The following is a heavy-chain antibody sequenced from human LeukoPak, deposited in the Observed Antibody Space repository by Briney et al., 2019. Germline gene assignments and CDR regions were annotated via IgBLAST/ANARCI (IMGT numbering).Heavy chain of an antibody. D-gene: IGHD5-12*01. Sequence: PSETLSLTRTVSGGSISSSHYYWDWIRQPPGKGLEWIGNIYYSGSTYYNPSLKSRLTMSVDTSKNQFSLKLSSVTAADTAIYFCARGMAAAYDYNWFDSWGQGTLVTVSS. V-gene: IGHV4-39*07. CDR3: ARGMAAAYDYNWFDS. CDR2: IYYSGST. J-gene: IGHJ5*01. CDR1: GGSISSSHYY.